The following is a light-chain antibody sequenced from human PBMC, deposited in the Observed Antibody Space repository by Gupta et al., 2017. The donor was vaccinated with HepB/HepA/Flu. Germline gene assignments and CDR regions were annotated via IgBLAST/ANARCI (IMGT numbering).Light chain of an antibody. V-gene: IGLV1-44*01. CDR1: NSNVGSHA. CDR2: NNN. J-gene: IGLJ3*02. CDR3: ATGDYSGNGWV. Sequence: QSVLTQPPSASGTPGQRVTISCSGSNSNVGSHAVNWYQQVPGTAPKLLISNNNERPSGAPDRFSASKSGTSASVATRDLRAEEEAGYYCATGDYSGNGWVFGGGTKLTVL.